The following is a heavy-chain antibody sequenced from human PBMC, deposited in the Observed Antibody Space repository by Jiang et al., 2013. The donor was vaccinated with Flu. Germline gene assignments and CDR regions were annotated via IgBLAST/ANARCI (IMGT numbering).Heavy chain of an antibody. Sequence: SGAEVKKPGASVKVSCKASGYTFTSYDINWVRQATGQGLEWMGWMNPNSGNTGYAQKFQGRVTMTRNTSISTAYMELSSLRSEDTAVYYCARRSNARGSFLEWLTLFYFDYWGQGTLVTVSS. CDR1: GYTFTSYD. CDR2: MNPNSGNT. D-gene: IGHD3-3*01. J-gene: IGHJ4*02. CDR3: ARRSNARGSFLEWLTLFYFDY. V-gene: IGHV1-8*01.